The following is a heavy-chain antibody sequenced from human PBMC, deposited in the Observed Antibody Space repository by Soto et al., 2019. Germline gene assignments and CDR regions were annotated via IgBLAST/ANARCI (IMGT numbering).Heavy chain of an antibody. CDR3: ARALGSWGSYYFDN. CDR1: GFSLDTWGVG. J-gene: IGHJ4*02. V-gene: IGHV2-5*02. Sequence: QITLKESGPTLVRPTQTLTLTCTVSGFSLDTWGVGVGWIRQSPGKAPEWLALIYWDDDKRYSPALKNRLTITKDTSKNQVVITVTNMDPVDTVTYYCARALGSWGSYYFDNWGQGTLVTVSS. D-gene: IGHD3-16*01. CDR2: IYWDDDK.